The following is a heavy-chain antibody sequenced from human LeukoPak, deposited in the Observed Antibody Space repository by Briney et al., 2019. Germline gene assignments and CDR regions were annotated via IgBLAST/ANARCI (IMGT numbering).Heavy chain of an antibody. D-gene: IGHD6-19*01. V-gene: IGHV4-31*03. CDR3: AREIAVAGTGVDY. CDR1: GGSISSGGYY. CDR2: IYYSGST. Sequence: SETLSLTCTVSGGSISSGGYYWSWIRQHPGKGLEWIGYIYYSGSTYYNPSLKSRVAISVDTSKNQFSLKLSSVTAADTAVYYCAREIAVAGTGVDYWGQGTLVTVSS. J-gene: IGHJ4*02.